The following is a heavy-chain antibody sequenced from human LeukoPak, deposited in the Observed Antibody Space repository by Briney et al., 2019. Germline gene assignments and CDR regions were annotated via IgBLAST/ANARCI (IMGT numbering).Heavy chain of an antibody. D-gene: IGHD6-13*01. Sequence: PSETLSLTCAVSGGSISSSTHYWRWIRHPPGKGLEWIGRFYSSGSYNYNPSLKSRVTMSVDTSKNQFSLRLSSVTAADTAVYYCARLFPAAGTPYCYIMDVWGQGTTVTVSS. CDR3: ARLFPAAGTPYCYIMDV. J-gene: IGHJ6*02. CDR1: GGSISSSTHY. CDR2: FYSSGSY. V-gene: IGHV4-61*05.